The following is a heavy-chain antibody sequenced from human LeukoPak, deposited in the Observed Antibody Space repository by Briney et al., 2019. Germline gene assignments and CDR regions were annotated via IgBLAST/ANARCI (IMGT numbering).Heavy chain of an antibody. CDR2: ISYDVGKK. Sequence: GGSLRLSCAASGFTFSSYGMHWVRQAPGKGLEWVAVISYDVGKKYYADSVKGRLTISRDNSKNTVHLQMNNLRAEDTATYFCAKRLYIVRGAFDIWGQGTMVTVSS. CDR1: GFTFSSYG. J-gene: IGHJ3*02. CDR3: AKRLYIVRGAFDI. V-gene: IGHV3-30*18. D-gene: IGHD2/OR15-2a*01.